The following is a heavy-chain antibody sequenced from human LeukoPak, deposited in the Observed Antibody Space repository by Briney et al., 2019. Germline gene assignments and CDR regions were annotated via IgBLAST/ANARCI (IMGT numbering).Heavy chain of an antibody. J-gene: IGHJ4*02. CDR2: ISSSSSYI. CDR1: GFTVSNNG. D-gene: IGHD3-22*01. Sequence: PGGSLRLSCVASGFTVSNNGLSWFRQAPGKGLEWVSSISSSSSYIYYADSVKGRFTISRDNAKNSLYLQMNSLRAEDTAVYYCARAGYDSSGYYDYWGQGTLVTVSS. V-gene: IGHV3-21*01. CDR3: ARAGYDSSGYYDY.